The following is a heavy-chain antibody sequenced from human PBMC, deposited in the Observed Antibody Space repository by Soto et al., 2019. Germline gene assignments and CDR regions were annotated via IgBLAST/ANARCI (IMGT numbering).Heavy chain of an antibody. D-gene: IGHD6-13*01. J-gene: IGHJ4*02. V-gene: IGHV4-39*01. Sequence: QLQLQESGPGLVKPSETLSLTCTVSGGSISSSSYYWGWIRQPPGRGLEWIGSIYFSGSTYYNPSLKSRVTISVDTPTNQFSLKLSSVTAADTAVYYCARPIAAAGTGFQVWGQGTLVTVSS. CDR3: ARPIAAAGTGFQV. CDR1: GGSISSSSYY. CDR2: IYFSGST.